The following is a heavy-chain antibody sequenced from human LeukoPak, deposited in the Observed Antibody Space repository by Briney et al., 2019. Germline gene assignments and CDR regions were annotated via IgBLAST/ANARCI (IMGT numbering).Heavy chain of an antibody. J-gene: IGHJ5*02. V-gene: IGHV4-59*01. CDR2: TYYSGST. Sequence: SETLSLTCTVSGGSISSYYWSWIRQPPGKGLEWIGYTYYSGSTNYNPSLKSRVTISVDTSKNQFSLKLSSVTAADTAVYYCARLHSDYSNYVGSWFDPWGQGTLVTVSS. D-gene: IGHD4-11*01. CDR1: GGSISSYY. CDR3: ARLHSDYSNYVGSWFDP.